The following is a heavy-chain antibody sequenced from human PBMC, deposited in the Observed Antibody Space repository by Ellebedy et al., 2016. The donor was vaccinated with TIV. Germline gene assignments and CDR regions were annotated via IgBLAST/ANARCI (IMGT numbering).Heavy chain of an antibody. CDR3: ARVGDGSDY. CDR1: GYTFTRYY. V-gene: IGHV1-46*01. Sequence: AASVKVSCKASGYTFTRYYIHWVRQAPGQGFEYMGIINPSGGRTSYAQKFQGRVNMTRDTSTSTFYMELSSLRSEDTAVYYCARVGDGSDYWGQGTLVTVSS. J-gene: IGHJ4*02. D-gene: IGHD2-15*01. CDR2: INPSGGRT.